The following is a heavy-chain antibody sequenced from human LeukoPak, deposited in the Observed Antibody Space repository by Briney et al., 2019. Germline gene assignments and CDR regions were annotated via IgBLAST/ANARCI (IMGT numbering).Heavy chain of an antibody. CDR3: AGYSSSAGGGPFDY. V-gene: IGHV4-34*01. Sequence: SETLSLTCAVYGGSFSGYYWSWIRQPPGKGLEWIGEINHSGSTNYNPSLKSRVTISVDTSKNQFSLKLSPVTAADTAVYYCAGYSSSAGGGPFDYWGQGTLVTVSS. CDR2: INHSGST. D-gene: IGHD6-6*01. CDR1: GGSFSGYY. J-gene: IGHJ4*02.